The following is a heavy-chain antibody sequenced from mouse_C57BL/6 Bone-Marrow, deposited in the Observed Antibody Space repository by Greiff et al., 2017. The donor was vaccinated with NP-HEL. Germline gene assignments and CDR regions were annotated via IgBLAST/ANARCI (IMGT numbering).Heavy chain of an antibody. CDR3: ARRRQGYDYDGYYFDY. V-gene: IGHV1-54*01. J-gene: IGHJ2*01. Sequence: VQLHQSGAELVRPGTSVKVSCKASGYAFTNYLIEWVKQRPGQGLEWIGVINPGSGGTNYNEKFKGKATLTADKSSSTAYMQLSSLTSEDSAVYFCARRRQGYDYDGYYFDYWGQGTTLTVSS. CDR1: GYAFTNYL. D-gene: IGHD2-4*01. CDR2: INPGSGGT.